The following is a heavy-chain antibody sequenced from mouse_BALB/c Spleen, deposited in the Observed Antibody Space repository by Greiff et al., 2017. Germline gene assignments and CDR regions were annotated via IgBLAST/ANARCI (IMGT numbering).Heavy chain of an antibody. CDR2: INPSNGRT. D-gene: IGHD2-2*01. V-gene: IGHV1S81*02. Sequence: QVQLKQPGAELVKPGASVKLSCKASGYTFTSYWMHWVKQRPGQGLEWIGEINPSNGRTNYNEKFKSKATLTVDKSSSTAYMQLSSLTSEDSAVYYCAREGDGYDDAMDYWGQGTSVTVSS. J-gene: IGHJ4*01. CDR3: AREGDGYDDAMDY. CDR1: GYTFTSYW.